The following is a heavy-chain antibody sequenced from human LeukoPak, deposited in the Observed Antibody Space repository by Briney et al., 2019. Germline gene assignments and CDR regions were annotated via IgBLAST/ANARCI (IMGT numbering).Heavy chain of an antibody. CDR2: IYYSGST. Sequence: SQTLSLTCTVSGGSISSGGYYWSWIRQPPGKGLEWIGYIYYSGSTNYNPSLKSRVTISVDTSKNQFSLKLSSVTAADTAVYYCARDERTMGYFDYWGQGTLVTVSS. CDR3: ARDERTMGYFDY. D-gene: IGHD4/OR15-4a*01. CDR1: GGSISSGGYY. V-gene: IGHV4-61*08. J-gene: IGHJ4*02.